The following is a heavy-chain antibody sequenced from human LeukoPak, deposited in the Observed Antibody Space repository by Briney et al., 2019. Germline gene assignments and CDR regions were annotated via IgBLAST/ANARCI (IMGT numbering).Heavy chain of an antibody. CDR3: TTEQGYVFDY. D-gene: IGHD5-12*01. V-gene: IGHV3-15*07. J-gene: IGHJ4*02. CDR2: VKSKTDGGTT. CDR1: GFSFSNTW. Sequence: GGSLRLSCAASGFSFSNTWMNWVRLAPGKGLEWVGRVKSKTDGGTTDYAAPVKGRFTISRDDSKSMLYVQMNSLKTEDTAVYYCTTEQGYVFDYWGQGTLVTVSS.